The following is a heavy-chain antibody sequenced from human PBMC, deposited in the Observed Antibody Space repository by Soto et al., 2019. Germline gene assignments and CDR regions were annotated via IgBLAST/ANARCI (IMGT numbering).Heavy chain of an antibody. Sequence: QVQLVQSGGEVKRPGASVKVSCKTSGYTFSNYGITWVRQAPGQPLEWLGWISLYSDGTNYAQKFQGRVSMTTATSTTTGYMEMRSLRSDATAVYYCARVVPGAEAWFGPWGQGTLVTVSS. J-gene: IGHJ5*02. CDR2: ISLYSDGT. CDR3: ARVVPGAEAWFGP. V-gene: IGHV1-18*01. CDR1: GYTFSNYG. D-gene: IGHD2-2*01.